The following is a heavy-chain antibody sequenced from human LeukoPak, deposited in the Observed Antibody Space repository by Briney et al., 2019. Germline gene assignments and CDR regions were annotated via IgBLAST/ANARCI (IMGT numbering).Heavy chain of an antibody. V-gene: IGHV3-30*02. CDR1: GFTSSSYG. D-gene: IGHD6-19*01. CDR2: IRYDGSNK. Sequence: GGSLRLSCAASGFTSSSYGMHWVRQAPGKGLEWVAFIRYDGSNKYYADSVKGRFTISRDNSKNTLYLQMNSLRAEDTAVYYCAKDQQWLVNFIDYWGQGTLVTVSS. CDR3: AKDQQWLVNFIDY. J-gene: IGHJ4*02.